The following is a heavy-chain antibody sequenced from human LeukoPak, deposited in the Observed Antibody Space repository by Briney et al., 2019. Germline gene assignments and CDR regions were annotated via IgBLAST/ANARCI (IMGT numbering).Heavy chain of an antibody. J-gene: IGHJ4*02. D-gene: IGHD1-26*01. Sequence: SETLSLTCAVSGYSISSGYYWGWIRQPPGKGLEWIGSIYHSGSTYYDPSLKSRVTISVGTSKNQFSLKLSSVTAADTAVYYCARYLGATTDYWGQGTLVTVSS. CDR2: IYHSGST. V-gene: IGHV4-38-2*01. CDR3: ARYLGATTDY. CDR1: GYSISSGYY.